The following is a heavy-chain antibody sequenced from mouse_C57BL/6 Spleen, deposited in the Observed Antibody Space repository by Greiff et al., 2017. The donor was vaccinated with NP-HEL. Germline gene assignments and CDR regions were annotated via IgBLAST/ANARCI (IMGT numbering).Heavy chain of an antibody. CDR1: GYTFTSYW. J-gene: IGHJ2*01. Sequence: VQLQQPGAELVKPGASVKLSCKASGYTFTSYWMHWVKQRPGQGLEWIGMIHPNSGSTNYNEKFKSKATLTLDKSSSTAYMQLSSLTSEDSAVYYCSRSNYYGSSYGGDYWGQGTTLTVSS. CDR2: IHPNSGST. D-gene: IGHD1-1*01. V-gene: IGHV1-64*01. CDR3: SRSNYYGSSYGGDY.